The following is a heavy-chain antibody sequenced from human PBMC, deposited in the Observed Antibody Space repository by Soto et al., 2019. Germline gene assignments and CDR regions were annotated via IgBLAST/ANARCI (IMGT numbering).Heavy chain of an antibody. J-gene: IGHJ4*02. D-gene: IGHD6-19*01. Sequence: GGSLRLSCAASGFTFSSYAMHWVRQAPGKGLEWVAVISYDGSNKYYADSVKGRFTISRDNSKNTLYLQMNSLRAEDTAVYYCARDRWAVAGTGAAGYWGQGTLVTVSS. CDR1: GFTFSSYA. CDR3: ARDRWAVAGTGAAGY. V-gene: IGHV3-30-3*01. CDR2: ISYDGSNK.